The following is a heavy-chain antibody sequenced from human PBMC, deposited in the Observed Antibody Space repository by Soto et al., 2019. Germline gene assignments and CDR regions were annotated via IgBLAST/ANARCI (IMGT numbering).Heavy chain of an antibody. D-gene: IGHD2-15*01. CDR2: ISGSGGST. CDR3: AKDLTVVVVAHYFDY. CDR1: GFTFSSYA. Sequence: PGGSLRLSCAASGFTFSSYAMSWVRQAPGKGLEWVSAISGSGGSTYYADSVKGRFTISRDSSKNTLYLQMNSLRAEDTAVYYCAKDLTVVVVAHYFDYWGQGTLVTVSS. V-gene: IGHV3-23*01. J-gene: IGHJ4*02.